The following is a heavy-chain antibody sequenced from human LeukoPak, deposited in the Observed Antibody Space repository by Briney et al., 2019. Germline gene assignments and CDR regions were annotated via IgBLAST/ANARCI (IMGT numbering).Heavy chain of an antibody. J-gene: IGHJ4*02. CDR1: GFTFSTYN. V-gene: IGHV3-48*04. CDR2: ISTDSSSI. D-gene: IGHD6-19*01. CDR3: ARIARLVSSGWYEDY. Sequence: GGSLRLSCAASGFTFSTYNMNWVRQAPGKGLEWLSYISTDSSSIYYADSVKGRFTISRDNAKNSLYLQMNSLRAEDTAVYFCARIARLVSSGWYEDYWGQGTLVTVSS.